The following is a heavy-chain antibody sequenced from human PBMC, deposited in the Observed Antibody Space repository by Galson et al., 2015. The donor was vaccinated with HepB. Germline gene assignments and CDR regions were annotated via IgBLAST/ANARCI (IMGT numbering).Heavy chain of an antibody. Sequence: ETLSLTCTVSGGSISSYYWSWIRQPPGKGLEWIGYIYYSGTTNYNPSLKSRLTISVDTSKNQFSLKLSSVTAADTAVYYCARDRPVRGFDYWGQGTLVTVSS. D-gene: IGHD3-10*01. V-gene: IGHV4-59*01. CDR1: GGSISSYY. CDR2: IYYSGTT. J-gene: IGHJ4*02. CDR3: ARDRPVRGFDY.